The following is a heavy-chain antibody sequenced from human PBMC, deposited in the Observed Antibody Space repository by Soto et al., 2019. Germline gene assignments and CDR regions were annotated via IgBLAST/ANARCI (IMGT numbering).Heavy chain of an antibody. CDR3: AREGLLGYCSSTSCPDTAHSDYFDY. J-gene: IGHJ4*02. D-gene: IGHD2-2*01. CDR1: GDSVSSNSAA. V-gene: IGHV6-1*01. Sequence: SQTLSLTCAISGDSVSSNSAAWNWIRQSPSRGLEWLGRTYYRSKWYNDYAVSVKSRITINPDTSKNQFSLQLNSVTPEDTAVYYCAREGLLGYCSSTSCPDTAHSDYFDYWGQGTLVTVSS. CDR2: TYYRSKWYN.